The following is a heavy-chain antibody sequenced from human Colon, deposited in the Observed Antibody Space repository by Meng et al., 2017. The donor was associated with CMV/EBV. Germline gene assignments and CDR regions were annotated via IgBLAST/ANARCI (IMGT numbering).Heavy chain of an antibody. Sequence: GESLKISCKGSGYSFTSYWIGWVRQMPGKGLEWMGIIYPEDSATRYGPSFRDQVTFSVDRSTNTAYLQWNRLKASDTAMYYCAVSGKFTGTYYGDACDIWGQGTAVTVSS. J-gene: IGHJ3*02. CDR3: AVSGKFTGTYYGDACDI. D-gene: IGHD1-26*01. CDR2: IYPEDSAT. V-gene: IGHV5-51*01. CDR1: GYSFTSYW.